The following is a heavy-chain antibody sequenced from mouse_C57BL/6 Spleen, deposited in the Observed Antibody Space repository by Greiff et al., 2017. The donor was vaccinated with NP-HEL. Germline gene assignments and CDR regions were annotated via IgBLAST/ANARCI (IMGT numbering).Heavy chain of an antibody. Sequence: QVQLKQPGAELVKPGASVKLSCKASGYTFTSYWMHWVKQRPGRGLEWIGRIDPNSGGTKYNEKFKSKATLTVDKPSSTAYMQLSSLTSEDSAVYYCARSYGSSHYAMDYWGQGTSVTVSS. D-gene: IGHD1-1*01. CDR3: ARSYGSSHYAMDY. CDR2: IDPNSGGT. V-gene: IGHV1-72*01. CDR1: GYTFTSYW. J-gene: IGHJ4*01.